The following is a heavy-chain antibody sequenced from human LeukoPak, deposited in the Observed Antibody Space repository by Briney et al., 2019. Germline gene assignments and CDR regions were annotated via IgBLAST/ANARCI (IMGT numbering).Heavy chain of an antibody. CDR3: ARDVGFNYFDY. D-gene: IGHD2-15*01. V-gene: IGHV3-33*01. Sequence: GGSLRLSCAASGFTFSSYGMHWVRQAPGKGLEWVAVIWYDGSNKYYVDSVKGRFTISRDNSKNTLYLQMNSLRAEDTAVYYCARDVGFNYFDYWGQGTLVTVSS. CDR1: GFTFSSYG. CDR2: IWYDGSNK. J-gene: IGHJ4*02.